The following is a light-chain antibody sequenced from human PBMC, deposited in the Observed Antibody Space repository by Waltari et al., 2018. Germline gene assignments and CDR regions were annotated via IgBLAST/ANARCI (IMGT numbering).Light chain of an antibody. Sequence: EIVLTQSPGTLSLSPGERATLSCRASQSVSRWLAWYQQKPGQAPRLLIYGASSRATGIPDRFSGSGSGTDFSLTISRLEPEDFAFYYCQKYGTLPATFGQGTKVEIK. CDR1: QSVSRW. CDR2: GAS. J-gene: IGKJ1*01. CDR3: QKYGTLPAT. V-gene: IGKV3-20*01.